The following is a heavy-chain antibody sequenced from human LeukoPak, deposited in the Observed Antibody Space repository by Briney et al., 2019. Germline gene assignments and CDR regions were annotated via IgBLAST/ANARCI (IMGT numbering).Heavy chain of an antibody. D-gene: IGHD5-12*01. CDR3: ARDQGSEWLRLDYYYYYGMDV. V-gene: IGHV1-69*04. Sequence: SVKVSCKASGGTFSSYAISWVRQAPGQGLEWMGRIIPILGIANYAQKFQGRVTITADKSTSTAYMELSSLRSEDTAVYYCARDQGSEWLRLDYYYYYGMDVWGQGTTVTVSS. J-gene: IGHJ6*02. CDR2: IIPILGIA. CDR1: GGTFSSYA.